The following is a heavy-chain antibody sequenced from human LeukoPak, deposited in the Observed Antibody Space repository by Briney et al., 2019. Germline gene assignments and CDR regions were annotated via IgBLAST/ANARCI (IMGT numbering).Heavy chain of an antibody. Sequence: GGSLRLSCAGSGFTFSSYAMSWVRQAPGKGLEWVSAISGSGGSTYYADSVKGRFTISRDNSKNTLYLQMNSLRAEDTAVYYCAKDHFTYYDILTGPSPGYWGQGTLVTVSS. V-gene: IGHV3-23*01. J-gene: IGHJ4*02. CDR2: ISGSGGST. CDR3: AKDHFTYYDILTGPSPGY. D-gene: IGHD3-9*01. CDR1: GFTFSSYA.